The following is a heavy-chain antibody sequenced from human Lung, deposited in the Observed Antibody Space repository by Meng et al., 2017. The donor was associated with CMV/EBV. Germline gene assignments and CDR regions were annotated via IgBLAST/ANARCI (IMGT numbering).Heavy chain of an antibody. Sequence: GESLRLSXAASGFTVSSNYMNWVRQAPGKGLEWVSVIYSGGITYYADSVKGRFTISRDNSKNTLYLQMNSLRAEDTAVYYCARDRRGDSSGYVFGTGYFDLWGRGTLVTVSS. CDR3: ARDRRGDSSGYVFGTGYFDL. D-gene: IGHD3-22*01. V-gene: IGHV3-53*01. CDR2: IYSGGIT. CDR1: GFTVSSNY. J-gene: IGHJ2*01.